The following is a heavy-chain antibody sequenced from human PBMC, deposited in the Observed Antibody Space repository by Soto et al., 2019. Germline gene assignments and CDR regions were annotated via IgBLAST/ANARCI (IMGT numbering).Heavy chain of an antibody. J-gene: IGHJ6*02. V-gene: IGHV1-46*01. Sequence: QVQLVQSGAEVKKPGASVKVSCKASGYTFTSYYMHWVRQAPGQGLEWMVIINPSGGSTSYAQKFQGRVTMTRDTATSTVYMELSSLRSEDTAVYYCARAFLYDYVWVSYRYTWGYGMDVCGQGTTVTVSS. CDR1: GYTFTSYY. D-gene: IGHD3-16*02. CDR2: INPSGGST. CDR3: ARAFLYDYVWVSYRYTWGYGMDV.